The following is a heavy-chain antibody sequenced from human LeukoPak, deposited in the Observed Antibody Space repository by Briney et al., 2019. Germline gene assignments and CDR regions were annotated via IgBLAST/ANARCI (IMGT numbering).Heavy chain of an antibody. V-gene: IGHV3-23*01. Sequence: ETLSLTCTVSGGSISSSSYYWGWIRQPPGKGLEWVSAISGSGGSTYYADSVKGRFTISRDNSKNTLYLQMNSLRAEDTAVYYCAKDPTTGTVVTYYHYWGQGTLVTVSS. CDR2: ISGSGGST. J-gene: IGHJ4*02. D-gene: IGHD4-23*01. CDR3: AKDPTTGTVVTYYHY. CDR1: GGSISSSSYY.